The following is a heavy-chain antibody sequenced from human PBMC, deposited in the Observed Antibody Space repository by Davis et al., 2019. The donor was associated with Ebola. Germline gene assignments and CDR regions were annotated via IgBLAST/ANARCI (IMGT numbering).Heavy chain of an antibody. CDR2: IYWDDDN. D-gene: IGHD4-17*01. Sequence: TLSLTCTVSGGSISSGGYHWIWIRQPPGKALDWLALIYWDDDNWYSPFLRSRLTISKDTSKNQVVLTMTNMDPLDTATYYCAHKAYGSLANWFGPWGQGTLVTVSS. CDR3: AHKAYGSLANWFGP. CDR1: GGSISSGGYH. V-gene: IGHV2-5*08. J-gene: IGHJ5*02.